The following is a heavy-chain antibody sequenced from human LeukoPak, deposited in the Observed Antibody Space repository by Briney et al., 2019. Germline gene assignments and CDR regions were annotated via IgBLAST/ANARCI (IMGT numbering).Heavy chain of an antibody. Sequence: PGGSLRLSCVASGFAVGSNYMSWVRQAPGKGLEWVSLIYSGGAIHYADSVKGRFTISRDNSKNTLYLQMNSLRAEDTAVYYCARGGGIYGLWDYWGQGTLVTVSS. CDR3: ARGGGIYGLWDY. CDR1: GFAVGSNY. D-gene: IGHD1-26*01. CDR2: IYSGGAI. J-gene: IGHJ4*02. V-gene: IGHV3-53*05.